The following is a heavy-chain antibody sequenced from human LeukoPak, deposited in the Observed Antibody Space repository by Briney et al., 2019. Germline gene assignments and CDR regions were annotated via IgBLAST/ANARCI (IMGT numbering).Heavy chain of an antibody. D-gene: IGHD6-19*01. Sequence: GGSLRLSCAASGFTFSSYGMYWVRQAPGKGLEWVAFIRYDGGNKYYADSVKGRFTISRDNSKNTLYLQMNSLRVEDTAVYYCAKVRGSGWYETIDYWGQGTLVTVSS. CDR3: AKVRGSGWYETIDY. CDR2: IRYDGGNK. J-gene: IGHJ4*02. V-gene: IGHV3-30*02. CDR1: GFTFSSYG.